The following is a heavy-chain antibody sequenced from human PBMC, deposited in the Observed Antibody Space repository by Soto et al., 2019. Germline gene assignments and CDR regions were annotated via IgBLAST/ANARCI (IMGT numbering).Heavy chain of an antibody. J-gene: IGHJ5*02. CDR3: ARDWFSADIVVVVAATPTPYPNWFDP. CDR1: GFTFSSYA. CDR2: ISYDGSNK. Sequence: GGSLRLSCAASGFTFSSYAMHWVRQAPGKGLEWVAVISYDGSNKYYADSVKGRFTISRDNSKNTLYLQMNSLRAEDTAVYYCARDWFSADIVVVVAATPTPYPNWFDPWGQGTLVTVSS. D-gene: IGHD2-15*01. V-gene: IGHV3-30-3*01.